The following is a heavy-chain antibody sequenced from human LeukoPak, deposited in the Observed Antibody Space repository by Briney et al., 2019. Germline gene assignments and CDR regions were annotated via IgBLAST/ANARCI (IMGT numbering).Heavy chain of an antibody. D-gene: IGHD5-12*01. CDR1: GYTFTSYY. CDR2: IIPIFGTA. CDR3: ARVYSGYDSRFDP. Sequence: SVKVSCKASGYTFTSYYMHWVRQAPGQGLEWMGGIIPIFGTANYAQKFQGRVTITADKSTSTAYMELSSLRSEDTAVYYCARVYSGYDSRFDPWGQGTLVTVSS. V-gene: IGHV1-69*06. J-gene: IGHJ5*02.